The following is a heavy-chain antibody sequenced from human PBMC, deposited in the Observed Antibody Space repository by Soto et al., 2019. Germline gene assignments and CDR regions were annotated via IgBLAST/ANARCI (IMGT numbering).Heavy chain of an antibody. CDR3: ASQIFSHDWMGVGYAFDI. J-gene: IGHJ3*02. D-gene: IGHD2-15*01. V-gene: IGHV4-59*08. CDR2: IYYSGST. CDR1: GGSISSYY. Sequence: SSETLSLTCTVSGGSISSYYWSWIRQPPGKGLEWIGYIYYSGSTNYNPSLKSRVTISVDTSKNQFSLKLSSVTAADTAVYYCASQIFSHDWMGVGYAFDIWGQGTMVTVSS.